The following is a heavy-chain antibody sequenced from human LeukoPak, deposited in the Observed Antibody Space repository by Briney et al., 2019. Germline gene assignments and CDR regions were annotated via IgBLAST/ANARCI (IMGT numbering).Heavy chain of an antibody. V-gene: IGHV1-46*01. D-gene: IGHD6-6*01. CDR1: GYTFTNYY. J-gene: IGHJ5*02. CDR2: INPGGDNT. CDR3: ASLYSSSSFYWFDP. Sequence: ASVKVSCKASGYTFTNYYIHWVRQAPGQGLEWMGLINPGGDNTNYAQNFQGRVTMTRDTSASTVYMELSSLRSDDTAVYYCASLYSSSSFYWFDPWGQGTLVTVSS.